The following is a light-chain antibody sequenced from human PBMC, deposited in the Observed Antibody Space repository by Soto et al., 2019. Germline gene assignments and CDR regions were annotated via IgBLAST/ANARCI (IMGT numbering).Light chain of an antibody. CDR1: QSINTW. V-gene: IGKV1-5*03. CDR3: QQYNSHSSYT. CDR2: KAS. J-gene: IGKJ2*01. Sequence: DIQMTQSPSTLSASVGDRVTITCRASQSINTWLAWYQQKPGKAPKLLIYKASILGSGVPSRFSGSGSGTEFTLPISSLQPDDFAIYYCQQYNSHSSYTFGQGTKLEIK.